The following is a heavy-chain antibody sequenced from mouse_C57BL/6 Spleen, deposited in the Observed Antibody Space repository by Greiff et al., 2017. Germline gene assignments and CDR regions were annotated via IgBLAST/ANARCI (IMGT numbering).Heavy chain of an antibody. J-gene: IGHJ3*01. CDR1: GYTFTDYY. V-gene: IGHV1-84*01. CDR2: ISPGSGNT. D-gene: IGHD2-4*01. CDR3: ANDYGFAY. Sequence: QVQLQQSGPELVKPGASVKISCKASGYTFTDYYINWVKQRPGQGLEWIGWISPGSGNTRYNEKFKGKATLTVDTSSSTAYMQLSSLTSEDSGVYFCANDYGFAYWGQGTLVTVSA.